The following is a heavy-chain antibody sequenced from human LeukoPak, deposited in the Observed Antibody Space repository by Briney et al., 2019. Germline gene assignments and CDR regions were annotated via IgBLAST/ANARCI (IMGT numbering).Heavy chain of an antibody. CDR2: ISGSGGST. D-gene: IGHD6-19*01. V-gene: IGHV3-23*01. CDR3: ARSLSGWFYGPSGV. J-gene: IGHJ6*04. CDR1: GFTFSIYA. Sequence: QPGGSLRLSCAVSGFTFSIYAMSWVRQAPGKGLEWVSVISGSGGSTYYADSVKGRFTISRDNDENSLYLQMNSLSAEDTAVYYCARSLSGWFYGPSGVWGKGTTVPVSS.